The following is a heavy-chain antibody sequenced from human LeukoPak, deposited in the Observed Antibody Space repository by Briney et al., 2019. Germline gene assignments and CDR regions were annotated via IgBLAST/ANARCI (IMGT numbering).Heavy chain of an antibody. Sequence: GGSLRLSCAASGFNFRSNGMYWVRQAPGKGLEWVAVIWYDGSNKYYGDSVKGRFTISRDNSKNTLYLQMNSLRAEDTAVYYCARTLDYGDYADNWFDPWGQGTLVTVSS. CDR1: GFNFRSNG. CDR2: IWYDGSNK. D-gene: IGHD4-17*01. CDR3: ARTLDYGDYADNWFDP. J-gene: IGHJ5*02. V-gene: IGHV3-33*07.